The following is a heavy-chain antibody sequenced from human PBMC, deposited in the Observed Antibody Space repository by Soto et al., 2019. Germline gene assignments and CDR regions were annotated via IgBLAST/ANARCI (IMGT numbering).Heavy chain of an antibody. J-gene: IGHJ4*02. D-gene: IGHD2-8*02. V-gene: IGHV4-39*07. CDR1: GGSISSGSYY. Sequence: SETLSLTCSVSGGSISSGSYYWGWIRQTPGRGLEWIASMYHNGRAFDNPSLKGRVTISIDKSNNQFSLNLTSVTAADTAVYYCARADSVLVAKGFDLWGQGTLVTVSS. CDR2: MYHNGRA. CDR3: ARADSVLVAKGFDL.